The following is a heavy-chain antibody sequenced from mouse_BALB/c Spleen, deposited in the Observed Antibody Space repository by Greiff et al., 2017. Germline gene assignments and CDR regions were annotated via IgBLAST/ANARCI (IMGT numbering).Heavy chain of an antibody. Sequence: EVKLQESGPELVKPGASVKISCKASGYTFTDYNMHWVKQSHGKSLEWIGYIYPYNGGTGYNQKFKSKATLTVDNSSSTAYMELRSLTSEDSAVYYCARRGWDYAMDYWGQGTSVTVSS. CDR1: GYTFTDYN. CDR2: IYPYNGGT. J-gene: IGHJ4*01. D-gene: IGHD1-1*02. V-gene: IGHV1S29*02. CDR3: ARRGWDYAMDY.